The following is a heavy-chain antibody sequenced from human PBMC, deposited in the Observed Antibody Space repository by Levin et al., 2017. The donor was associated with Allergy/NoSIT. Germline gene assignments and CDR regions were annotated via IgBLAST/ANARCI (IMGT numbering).Heavy chain of an antibody. CDR3: ARGSPLARRLFDF. CDR1: GFPFTNAW. D-gene: IGHD1-26*01. V-gene: IGHV3-15*01. Sequence: GGSLRLSCEGSGFPFTNAWMSWVRQAPGKGLEWIARIKSKSSDETTAYDASVKGRFTIYRDDSQNSVHLQMVSLKSEDTGVYFCARGSPLARRLFDFFGQGPAVTVSS. CDR2: IKSKSSDETT. J-gene: IGHJ3*01.